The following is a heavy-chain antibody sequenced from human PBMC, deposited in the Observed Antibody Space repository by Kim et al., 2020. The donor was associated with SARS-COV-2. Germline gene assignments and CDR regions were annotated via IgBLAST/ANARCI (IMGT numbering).Heavy chain of an antibody. D-gene: IGHD1-26*01. Sequence: YADSVKGRFTISRDNAKNSVYLQMNSLRADDTAVYHCARDGDLGSEEFDYWGQGTLVTVSS. CDR3: ARDGDLGSEEFDY. J-gene: IGHJ4*02. V-gene: IGHV3-11*06.